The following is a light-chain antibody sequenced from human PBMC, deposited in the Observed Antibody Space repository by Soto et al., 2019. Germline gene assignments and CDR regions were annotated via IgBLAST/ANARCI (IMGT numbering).Light chain of an antibody. Sequence: DIQMTQSPSTLSASVGDRVTITCRASQTISHWLAWCQQKPGKAPKLLIYDASSLESGVPSRFSGSGSGTEFTLTISSLQPDDFATYYCQQYFSYPMYTFGQGTKLEIK. J-gene: IGKJ2*01. CDR3: QQYFSYPMYT. CDR2: DAS. V-gene: IGKV1-5*01. CDR1: QTISHW.